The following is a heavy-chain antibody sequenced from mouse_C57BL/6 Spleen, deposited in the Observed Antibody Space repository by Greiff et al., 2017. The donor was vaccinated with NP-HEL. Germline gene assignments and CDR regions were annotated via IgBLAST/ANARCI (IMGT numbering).Heavy chain of an antibody. D-gene: IGHD2-3*01. CDR1: GYTFTSYW. V-gene: IGHV1-50*01. Sequence: QVQLQQPGAELVKPGASVKLSCKASGYTFTSYWMQWVKQRPGQGLEWIGEIDPSDSYTNYNQKFKGKATLTVDTSSSTAYMQLSSLTSEDSAVYYCARGGGYSDYWGQGTTLTVSS. CDR3: ARGGGYSDY. CDR2: IDPSDSYT. J-gene: IGHJ2*01.